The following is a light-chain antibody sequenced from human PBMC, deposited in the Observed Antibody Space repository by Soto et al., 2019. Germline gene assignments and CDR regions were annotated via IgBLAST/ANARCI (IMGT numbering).Light chain of an antibody. Sequence: EIVLTQSPGTLSLSSGEKAALSCRASQTVSSSQLAWYQHKPGQAPRLVIFDASSRATGIPDRFSGSGSGTDFTLTISRLEPEDFAMYYCQQYTSSPRTFGQGTKVEIK. CDR3: QQYTSSPRT. CDR2: DAS. V-gene: IGKV3-20*01. J-gene: IGKJ1*01. CDR1: QTVSSSQ.